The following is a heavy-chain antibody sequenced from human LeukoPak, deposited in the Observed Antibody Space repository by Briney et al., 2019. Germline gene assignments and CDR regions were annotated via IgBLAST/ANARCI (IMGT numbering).Heavy chain of an antibody. CDR1: GGSISSYY. D-gene: IGHD4-11*01. CDR2: IYYSGST. Sequence: SSETLSLTCTVSGGSISSYYWSWIRQPPGKGLEWIGYIYYSGSTNYNPSLKSRVTISVDTSKNQFSLKLSSVTAADTAVYYCARGIDMTTPYYYYYYYMDVWGKGTTVTVSS. V-gene: IGHV4-59*01. J-gene: IGHJ6*03. CDR3: ARGIDMTTPYYYYYYYMDV.